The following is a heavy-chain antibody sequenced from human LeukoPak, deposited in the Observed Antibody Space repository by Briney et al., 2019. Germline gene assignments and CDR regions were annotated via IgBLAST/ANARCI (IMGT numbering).Heavy chain of an antibody. D-gene: IGHD6-13*01. CDR3: ARSYSSSWYDWFDP. CDR2: IWFDGSSQ. Sequence: PGGSLRLSCAASGFSFRNYGMHWVRQAPGRGLQWVAVIWFDGSSQYYTDSVKGRFTISRDNSENTLYLQMNSLRAEDTAVYYCARSYSSSWYDWFDPWGQGTLVTVSS. CDR1: GFSFRNYG. J-gene: IGHJ5*02. V-gene: IGHV3-33*01.